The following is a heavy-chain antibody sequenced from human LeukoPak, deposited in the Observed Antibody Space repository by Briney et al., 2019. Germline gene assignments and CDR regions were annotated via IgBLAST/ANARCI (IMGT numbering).Heavy chain of an antibody. V-gene: IGHV1-2*02. Sequence: ASVRSPARLLDTPSPATICTGCDRPLDKGLSGWDGSTLTVVAQTMQGRVTMTRDTSISTAYMELSRLRSDDTAVYYCARASSSEWLLDYWGQGTLVTVSS. D-gene: IGHD6-19*01. CDR2: STLTVVA. CDR3: ARASSSEWLLDY. CDR1: DTPSPAT. J-gene: IGHJ4*02.